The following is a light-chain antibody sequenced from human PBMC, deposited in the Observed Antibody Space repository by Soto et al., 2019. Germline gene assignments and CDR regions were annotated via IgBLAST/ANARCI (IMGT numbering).Light chain of an antibody. CDR2: GAS. CDR1: QTINNN. Sequence: ETVMTQSPVTLSVSPGEGATLSCRASQTINNNLAWYQQKPGQAPRLLIYGASRRATGVPARFSGSGSGTEFTLTISSLQSDDFAVYYCLHYNNGPRFGQGTKVDIK. V-gene: IGKV3-15*01. J-gene: IGKJ1*01. CDR3: LHYNNGPR.